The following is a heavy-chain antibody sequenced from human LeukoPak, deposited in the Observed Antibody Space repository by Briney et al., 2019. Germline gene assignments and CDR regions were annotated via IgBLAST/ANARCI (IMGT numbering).Heavy chain of an antibody. CDR2: ISYDGSNK. CDR1: GFTFGDYA. J-gene: IGHJ6*02. Sequence: PGGSLRLFRTASGFTFGDYAMHWVRQAPGKGLEWVAVISYDGSNKYYADSVKGRFTISRDNSKNTLYLQMNSLRAEDTAVYYCARDYHSSSWFLYYYGMDVWGQGTTVTVSS. D-gene: IGHD6-13*01. V-gene: IGHV3-30-3*01. CDR3: ARDYHSSSWFLYYYGMDV.